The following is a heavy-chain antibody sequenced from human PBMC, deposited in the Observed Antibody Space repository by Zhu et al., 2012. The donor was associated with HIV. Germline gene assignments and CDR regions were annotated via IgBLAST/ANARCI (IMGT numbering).Heavy chain of an antibody. J-gene: IGHJ4*02. CDR3: ATLFNYGSAGYYSWVQIDL. CDR1: GFSLKSMNRGYY. Sequence: QVHLEESGPRLVKPSETLSLNCAVSGFSLKSMNRGYYWGWIRQAPREGTGVDRQCLSHWNHSLQSVLKSRVTISMDTSNNQVSLRLNSVTAADTAMYYCATLFNYGSAGYYSWVQIDLLGQGTLVTVSS. D-gene: IGHD3-10*01. V-gene: IGHV4-38-2*01. CDR2: LSHWNH.